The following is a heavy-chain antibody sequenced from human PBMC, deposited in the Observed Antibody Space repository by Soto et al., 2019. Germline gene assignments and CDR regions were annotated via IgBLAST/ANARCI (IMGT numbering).Heavy chain of an antibody. Sequence: QVQLQESGPGLVKPSQTLSLTCTVSGVSISSGGHYWSWIRQPPGKGLEWIGYVYYSGITYYNPSLQSRVTISVDTSKNQFSLKLSSVTAADTAVYYCARGGAAPSCYYYRYFQHWGQGTLVTVSS. D-gene: IGHD3-22*01. V-gene: IGHV4-31*03. J-gene: IGHJ1*01. CDR1: GVSISSGGHY. CDR3: ARGGAAPSCYYYRYFQH. CDR2: VYYSGIT.